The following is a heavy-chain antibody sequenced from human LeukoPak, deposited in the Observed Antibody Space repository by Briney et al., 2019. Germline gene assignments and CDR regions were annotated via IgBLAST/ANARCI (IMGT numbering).Heavy chain of an antibody. J-gene: IGHJ3*02. Sequence: GGSLRLSCAASGFTFSSYAMSWVRQAPGKGLEWVSAISGSGGSTYYADSVKGRFTISRDNSKNTLYLQMNSLRAEDTAVYYCADSTMVRGTPMGAFDIWGQGTMVTVSS. CDR3: ADSTMVRGTPMGAFDI. CDR1: GFTFSSYA. CDR2: ISGSGGST. D-gene: IGHD3-10*01. V-gene: IGHV3-23*01.